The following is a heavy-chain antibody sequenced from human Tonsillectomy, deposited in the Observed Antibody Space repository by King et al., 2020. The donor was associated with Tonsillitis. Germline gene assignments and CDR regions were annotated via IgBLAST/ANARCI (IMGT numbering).Heavy chain of an antibody. D-gene: IGHD6-19*01. V-gene: IGHV3-74*01. Sequence: DVQLVESGGGLVQPGGSLRLSCAASGFTFINYWVHWVRQAPGKGLVWVSRINSDGSSTTYTDSVKGRFTISRDNAKNTLYLQMNSLRAEDTAVYYCARGGSGWYGRVDYWGQGTLVTVSS. CDR2: INSDGSST. CDR1: GFTFINYW. J-gene: IGHJ4*02. CDR3: ARGGSGWYGRVDY.